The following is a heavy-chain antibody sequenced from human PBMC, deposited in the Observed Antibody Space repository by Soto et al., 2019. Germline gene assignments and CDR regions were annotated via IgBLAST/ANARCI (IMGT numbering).Heavy chain of an antibody. V-gene: IGHV3-74*01. Sequence: PSETLSLSCAASGFTFTSYWMHWVRQDPGRGLVWVSRINSDGNSRSYVDSVKGRFTISRDNAKNTLYLQMNSLRAEDTAVYYCVRDWYSGHDWAFDMWGQGTMVTVSS. CDR3: VRDWYSGHDWAFDM. CDR2: INSDGNSR. CDR1: GFTFTSYW. J-gene: IGHJ3*02. D-gene: IGHD5-12*01.